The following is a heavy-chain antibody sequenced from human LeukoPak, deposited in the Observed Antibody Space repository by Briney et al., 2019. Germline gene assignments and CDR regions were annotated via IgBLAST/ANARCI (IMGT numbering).Heavy chain of an antibody. V-gene: IGHV3-66*01. CDR1: GFTFTSYA. CDR2: IYSGGST. Sequence: PGGSLRLSCVAPGFTFTSYAMSWVRQAPGKGLEWVSVIYSGGSTYYADSVKGRFTIYRDNSKNTLYLQMNSLRAEDTAVYYCARDLLGEIYLDYWGQGTLVTVSS. J-gene: IGHJ4*02. D-gene: IGHD3-16*01. CDR3: ARDLLGEIYLDY.